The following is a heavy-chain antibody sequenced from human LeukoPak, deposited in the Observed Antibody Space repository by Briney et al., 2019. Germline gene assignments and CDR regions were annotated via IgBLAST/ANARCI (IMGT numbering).Heavy chain of an antibody. CDR2: LSDRGSP. CDR1: GDTISSSRFF. CDR3: ARDANYRDRSGYPSPFDF. J-gene: IGHJ4*02. D-gene: IGHD3-22*01. V-gene: IGHV4-39*02. Sequence: PSETLSLTCTVSGDTISSSRFFWAWIRQPPGKGLEWIASLSDRGSPKYNPSFQSRVSIFTDTAKNQLSLNLRSVTAADTAVYYCARDANYRDRSGYPSPFDFWGQGIPVTVSS.